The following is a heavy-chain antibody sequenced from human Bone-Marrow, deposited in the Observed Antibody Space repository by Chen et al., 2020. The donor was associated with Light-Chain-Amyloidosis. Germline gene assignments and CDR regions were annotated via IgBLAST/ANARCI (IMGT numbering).Heavy chain of an antibody. Sequence: QVQLQQWGAGLLKPSETLSLTCVVSGGSFSGHYWSWIRQTPGKGLEWIGEVNHGGSTNYNPSLKSRVTISIDTAKSHFSLNLSSVTAADTAKYYCARGGRGSYRAFDYWGQGTLVTVSS. D-gene: IGHD3-16*02. CDR3: ARGGRGSYRAFDY. CDR1: GGSFSGHY. V-gene: IGHV4-34*02. CDR2: VNHGGST. J-gene: IGHJ4*02.